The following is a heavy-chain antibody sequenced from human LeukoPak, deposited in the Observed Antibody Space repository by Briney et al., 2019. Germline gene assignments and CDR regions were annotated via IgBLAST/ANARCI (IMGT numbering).Heavy chain of an antibody. CDR1: GGTFSSYA. Sequence: SVKVSCKASGGTFSSYAISWVRQAPGQGLEWMGGIIPIFGTANYAQKFQGRVTITADKSTSTAYMELSSLRSEDTAVYYCARVVTMVRGVINGWFDPWGQGTLVTVSS. V-gene: IGHV1-69*06. D-gene: IGHD3-10*01. J-gene: IGHJ5*02. CDR3: ARVVTMVRGVINGWFDP. CDR2: IIPIFGTA.